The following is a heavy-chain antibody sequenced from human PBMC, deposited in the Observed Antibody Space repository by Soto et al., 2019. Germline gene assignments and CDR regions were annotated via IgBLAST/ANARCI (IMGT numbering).Heavy chain of an antibody. D-gene: IGHD5-12*01. CDR3: ASPVDIVAMTQIDY. CDR2: IYPGDSDT. Sequence: PGESLKISCKGSGYSFTSYWIAWVRQMPGKGLEWMGIIYPGDSDTRYSPSFEGQVTISADKSISTAYLQWSSLKASDTAMYYCASPVDIVAMTQIDYWGQGTLVTVSS. CDR1: GYSFTSYW. V-gene: IGHV5-51*01. J-gene: IGHJ4*02.